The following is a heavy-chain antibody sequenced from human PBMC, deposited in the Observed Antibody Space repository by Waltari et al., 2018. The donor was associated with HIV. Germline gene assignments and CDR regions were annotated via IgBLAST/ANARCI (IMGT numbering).Heavy chain of an antibody. Sequence: EVQLVESGGGLVQPGGSLRLSCAASGFTFSSYWMSWVRQAPGKGLEWVANIKQDGSEKYYVDSVKGRFTISRDNVKNSLYLQMNGLRAEDTAVYYCARDSGPAALDAFDIWGQGTMVTVSS. CDR1: GFTFSSYW. CDR3: ARDSGPAALDAFDI. CDR2: IKQDGSEK. D-gene: IGHD2-2*01. J-gene: IGHJ3*02. V-gene: IGHV3-7*04.